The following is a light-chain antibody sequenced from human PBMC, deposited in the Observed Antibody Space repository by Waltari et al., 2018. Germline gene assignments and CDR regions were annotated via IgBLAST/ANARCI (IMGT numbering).Light chain of an antibody. CDR2: NTN. CDR1: SGSVSIRYY. V-gene: IGLV8-61*01. CDR3: LLYMGSGIWV. J-gene: IGLJ3*02. Sequence: QTVVTQEPSFSVSPGGTVTLTCGLSSGSVSIRYYPSWYQQTPGQAPRTLIYNTNIRSSGVPDRFSGSILGSKAALTITGAQADDESHYYCLLYMGSGIWVFGGGTKLTVL.